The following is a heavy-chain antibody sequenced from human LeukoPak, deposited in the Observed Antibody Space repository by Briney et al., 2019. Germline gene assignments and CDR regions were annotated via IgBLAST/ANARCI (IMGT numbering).Heavy chain of an antibody. J-gene: IGHJ4*02. V-gene: IGHV4-39*07. Sequence: PSETLSLTCTVSGGPISSTSYYWGWIRQPPGKGLEWIGSFYYTGDTYYNPSLKSRVTISVDTSKNQFSLKLSSVTAADTAVYYCARDLGSGYGSFDYWGQGTLVTVSS. D-gene: IGHD5-12*01. CDR2: FYYTGDT. CDR3: ARDLGSGYGSFDY. CDR1: GGPISSTSYY.